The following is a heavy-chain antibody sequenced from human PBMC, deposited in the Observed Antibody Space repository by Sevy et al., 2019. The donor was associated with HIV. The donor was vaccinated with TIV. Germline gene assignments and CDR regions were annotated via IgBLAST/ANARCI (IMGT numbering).Heavy chain of an antibody. J-gene: IGHJ6*02. CDR3: ARDYYDSSGYYYGNYYYYGMDV. CDR2: IWYDGSNK. V-gene: IGHV3-33*01. D-gene: IGHD3-22*01. CDR1: GFTFSSYG. Sequence: GGSLRLSCAASGFTFSSYGMHWVRQAPGKGLEWVAVIWYDGSNKYYADSVKGRFTISRDNSKNTLYLQMNSLRAEDTALYYCARDYYDSSGYYYGNYYYYGMDVWGQGTTVTVSS.